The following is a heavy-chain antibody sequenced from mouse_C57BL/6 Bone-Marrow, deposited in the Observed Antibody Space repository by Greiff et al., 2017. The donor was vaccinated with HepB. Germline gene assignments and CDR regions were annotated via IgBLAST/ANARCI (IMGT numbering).Heavy chain of an antibody. Sequence: MKVVESGPGLVAPSQSLSITCTVSGFSLTSYGVHWVRQPPGKGLEWLVVIWSDGSTTYNSALKSRLSISKDNSKSQVFLKMNSLQTDDTAMYYCARHPYDFYAMDYWGQGTSVTVSS. CDR3: ARHPYDFYAMDY. CDR1: GFSLTSYG. CDR2: IWSDGST. J-gene: IGHJ4*01. V-gene: IGHV2-6-1*01.